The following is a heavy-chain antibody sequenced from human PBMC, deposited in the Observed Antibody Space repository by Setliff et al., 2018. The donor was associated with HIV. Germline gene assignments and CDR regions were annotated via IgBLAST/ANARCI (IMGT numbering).Heavy chain of an antibody. CDR3: ARVPGDFHYYMDV. D-gene: IGHD3-16*01. Sequence: ASVKVSCKTSGYTFTSYGITWVRQAPGQGLEWMGWISAYNGNTNYAQKLQGRVTMTTDTSTSTAYMELSSLRSDDTAVYCCARVPGDFHYYMDVWGKGTTVTVSS. CDR2: ISAYNGNT. V-gene: IGHV1-18*01. J-gene: IGHJ6*03. CDR1: GYTFTSYG.